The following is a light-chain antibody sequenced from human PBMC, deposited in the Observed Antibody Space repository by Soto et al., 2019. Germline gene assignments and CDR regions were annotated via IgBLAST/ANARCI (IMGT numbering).Light chain of an antibody. CDR2: DVS. J-gene: IGLJ1*01. CDR1: SSDVGGYNY. Sequence: QSALTQPRSVSGAPGQSVTISCTGTSSDVGGYNYVSWYQQHPGKAPNLMIYDVSKRSSGVPDRFSGSKSANTASLSISVLQAEDEADYYCCSYAGSYTYGYVFGTGTQLPVL. V-gene: IGLV2-11*01. CDR3: CSYAGSYTYGYV.